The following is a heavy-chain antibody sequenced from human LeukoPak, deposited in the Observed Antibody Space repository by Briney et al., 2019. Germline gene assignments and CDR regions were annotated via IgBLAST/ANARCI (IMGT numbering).Heavy chain of an antibody. CDR1: GGSFSGYY. Sequence: PSETLSLTCTVYGGSFSGYYWSWIRQPPGKGLEWIGEINHSGSTNYNPSLKSRVTISVEKSKNQFSLKLSSVTAAHTAVYYCARVPVRTYCSGGSCYSRPFYYFDYWGQGTLVTVSS. D-gene: IGHD2-15*01. J-gene: IGHJ4*02. CDR3: ARVPVRTYCSGGSCYSRPFYYFDY. CDR2: INHSGST. V-gene: IGHV4-34*01.